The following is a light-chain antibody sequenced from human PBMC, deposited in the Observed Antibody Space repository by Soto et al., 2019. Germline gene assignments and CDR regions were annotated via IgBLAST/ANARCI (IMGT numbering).Light chain of an antibody. CDR2: EVS. CDR3: SSHSSSSTPYV. J-gene: IGLJ1*01. Sequence: QSVLTQPASVSGSPGQSIIISCTGTSSDVGAYNYVSWYQQHPGKAPKLMIYEVSNRPSGVSNRFSASKSDNTASLTISGLQAEDEADYYCSSHSSSSTPYVFGSGTKLTVL. V-gene: IGLV2-14*01. CDR1: SSDVGAYNY.